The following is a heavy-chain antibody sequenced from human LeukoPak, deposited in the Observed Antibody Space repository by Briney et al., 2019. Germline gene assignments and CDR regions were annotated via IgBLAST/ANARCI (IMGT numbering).Heavy chain of an antibody. D-gene: IGHD2-2*02. J-gene: IGHJ4*02. V-gene: IGHV3-11*01. Sequence: PGGSLRLSCAASGFTFSDYYMSWIRQAPGKGLEWVSYISSSGSTIYYADSVKGRFTISGDNAKNSLYLQMNSLRAEDTAVYYCARDWAYCSSTSCYIGADVALDYWGQGTLVTVSS. CDR2: ISSSGSTI. CDR1: GFTFSDYY. CDR3: ARDWAYCSSTSCYIGADVALDY.